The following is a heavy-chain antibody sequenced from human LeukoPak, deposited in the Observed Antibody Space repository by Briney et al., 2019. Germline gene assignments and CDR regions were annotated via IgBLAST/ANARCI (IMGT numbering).Heavy chain of an antibody. CDR3: AKDIVVVPAALGIFDY. CDR2: ITGSGSGI. CDR1: GFTFSNYA. D-gene: IGHD2-2*01. V-gene: IGHV3-23*01. J-gene: IGHJ4*02. Sequence: GASLRLSCAASGFTFSNYAMSWVRQAPGKGLEWVSAITGSGSGIYYADSMKSRFTISRDNSKNTLYLQINSLRAEDTAVYYCAKDIVVVPAALGIFDYWGQGTLVTVSS.